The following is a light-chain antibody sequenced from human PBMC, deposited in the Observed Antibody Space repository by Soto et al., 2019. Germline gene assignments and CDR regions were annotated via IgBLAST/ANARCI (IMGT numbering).Light chain of an antibody. J-gene: IGLJ1*01. CDR1: SSDVGGYNR. V-gene: IGLV2-14*01. Sequence: QSALTQPASVSGSPGQSITISCTGTSSDVGGYNRVSWYQQHPGKAPKLMIYDVTIRPSGVSNRFSGSKSGNTASLTISGLQAEDESEYYCSTYTTSSTLEGVFGTGTKLTVL. CDR3: STYTTSSTLEGV. CDR2: DVT.